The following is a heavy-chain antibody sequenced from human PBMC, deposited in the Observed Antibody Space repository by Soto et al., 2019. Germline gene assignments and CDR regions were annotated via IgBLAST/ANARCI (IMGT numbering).Heavy chain of an antibody. CDR1: GDTFTANY. J-gene: IGHJ5*02. D-gene: IGHD3-3*02. CDR2: INPNSGGT. V-gene: IGHV1-2*02. Sequence: ASVKVSCKASGDTFTANYMHWVRQAPGQGLEWMGWINPNSGGTNYAQKFQGRVTMTRDTSISTAYMELSRLRSDDTAVYYCARDRIFGVVIWFDPWGQGTLVTVSS. CDR3: ARDRIFGVVIWFDP.